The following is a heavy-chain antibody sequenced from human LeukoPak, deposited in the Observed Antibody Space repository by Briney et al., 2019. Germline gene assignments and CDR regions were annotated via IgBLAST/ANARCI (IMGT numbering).Heavy chain of an antibody. V-gene: IGHV1-2*02. D-gene: IGHD1-7*01. CDR2: MDPNSGGT. J-gene: IGHJ4*02. CDR1: GYSFTGYQ. Sequence: ASVKVSCKASGYSFTGYQLYWVRQAPGQGLEWMGWMDPNSGGTSYAQNFQDRVTMTRDTSISTAYMELSRLGSDDTAVYYCARGTSGTGPFDYWGQGTLVTVSS. CDR3: ARGTSGTGPFDY.